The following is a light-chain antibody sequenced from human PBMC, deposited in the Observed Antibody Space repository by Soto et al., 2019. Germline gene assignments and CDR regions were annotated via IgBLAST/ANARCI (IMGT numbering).Light chain of an antibody. CDR1: QSVGSN. J-gene: IGKJ4*01. V-gene: IGKV3-15*01. CDR2: GAS. CDR3: KEYIIWPLLC. Sequence: EVVLTQSPATLSVTPGAAATLSCRASQSVGSNLAWYQQKPGQTLRVLIYGASSRASGIAASFSGSGFGTVFTLTISIRHSVDFVVYYFKEYIIWPLLCFGGGSKGEIK.